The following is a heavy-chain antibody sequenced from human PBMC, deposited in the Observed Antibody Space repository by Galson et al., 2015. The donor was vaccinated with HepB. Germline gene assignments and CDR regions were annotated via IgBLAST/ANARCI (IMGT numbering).Heavy chain of an antibody. V-gene: IGHV3-23*01. CDR1: GFTFSRYG. Sequence: SLRLSCAASGFTFSRYGMSWVRQAPGKGLEWVSGISGSGVGTYYADSVKGRFTISRDNSKNTLYLQMNSLRAEDTAVYYCAKDLERRDGYNYEDYWGQGTLVTVSS. CDR2: ISGSGVGT. J-gene: IGHJ4*02. D-gene: IGHD5-24*01. CDR3: AKDLERRDGYNYEDY.